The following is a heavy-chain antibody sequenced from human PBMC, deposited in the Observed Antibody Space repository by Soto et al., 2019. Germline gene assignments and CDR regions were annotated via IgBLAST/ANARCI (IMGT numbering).Heavy chain of an antibody. CDR1: GFTFSSYA. CDR2: ISDSGGST. CDR3: ATGRGLYYYYGMDV. J-gene: IGHJ6*02. Sequence: GGSLRLSCAASGFTFSSYAMSWVRQAPGKGLEWVSAISDSGGSTYYADSVKGRFTISRDNSKNTLYLQMNSLRAEDTAVYYCATGRGLYYYYGMDVWGQGTTVTVSS. D-gene: IGHD3-10*01. V-gene: IGHV3-23*01.